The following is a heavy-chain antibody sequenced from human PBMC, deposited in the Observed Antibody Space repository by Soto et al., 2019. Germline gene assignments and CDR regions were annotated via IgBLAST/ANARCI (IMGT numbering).Heavy chain of an antibody. Sequence: KQSQTLSLPCAISGDSVSSNSAAWNWIRQSPSRGLEWLGRTYYRSKWYNDYAVSVKSRITINPDTSKNQFSLQLNSVTPEDTAVYYCARAEGEPGSVTNPFDYWGQGTLVTVSS. V-gene: IGHV6-1*01. CDR1: GDSVSSNSAA. CDR2: TYYRSKWYN. J-gene: IGHJ4*02. D-gene: IGHD6-19*01. CDR3: ARAEGEPGSVTNPFDY.